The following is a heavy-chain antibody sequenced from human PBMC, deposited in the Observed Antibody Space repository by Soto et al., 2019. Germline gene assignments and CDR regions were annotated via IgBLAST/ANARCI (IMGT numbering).Heavy chain of an antibody. CDR1: GFTFSSYA. CDR2: ISGSGGST. J-gene: IGHJ5*02. Sequence: PVEFRRLGCGASGFTFSSYAMSWVRQAPGKGVEWVSAISGSGGSTYYADSVKGRFAISRDNSKNTLYLQMNSLRAEDTAVYYCAKAGAAASSRWYVALAHWFDPWPHGT. D-gene: IGHD6-13*01. V-gene: IGHV3-23*01. CDR3: AKAGAAASSRWYVALAHWFDP.